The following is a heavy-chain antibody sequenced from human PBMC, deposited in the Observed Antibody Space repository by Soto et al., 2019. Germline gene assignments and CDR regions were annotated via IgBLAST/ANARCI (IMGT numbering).Heavy chain of an antibody. CDR3: ARERFLQDASRRYFHYY. V-gene: IGHV1-69*04. CDR1: GGSFGRYT. CDR2: IIPILGIA. J-gene: IGHJ4*02. Sequence: GSSVKVCCKASGGSFGRYTICWVRQAPGQGLKWMGRIIPILGIANYAQKFQGRVKITADKSTSTAYMELSSLISEDTAGYYGARERFLQDASRRYFHYYCAQGSSVPVSS. D-gene: IGHD3-3*01.